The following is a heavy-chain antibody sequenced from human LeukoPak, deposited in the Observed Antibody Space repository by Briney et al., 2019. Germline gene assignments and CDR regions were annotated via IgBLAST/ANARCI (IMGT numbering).Heavy chain of an antibody. Sequence: GGSLRLSCAASGFTFSSYSMNWVRQAPGKGLEWVSYICSRSNTIYYADSVKGRFTVSRDNAKNSLYLQMNSLRADDTALYYCARESITGDRDFDYWGQGTLVIVSS. CDR2: ICSRSNTI. D-gene: IGHD7-27*01. CDR1: GFTFSSYS. CDR3: ARESITGDRDFDY. J-gene: IGHJ4*02. V-gene: IGHV3-48*01.